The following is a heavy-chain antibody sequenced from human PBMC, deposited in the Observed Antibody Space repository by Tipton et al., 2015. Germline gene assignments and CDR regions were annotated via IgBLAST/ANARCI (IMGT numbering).Heavy chain of an antibody. V-gene: IGHV4-61*01. J-gene: IGHJ6*01. CDR3: ARDLEHGMDV. Sequence: TLSLTCTVSGGSVSSVSYYWGWIRQTPGKGLEWIGYISQRDSTNYNPSLKSRVTISTDTSKNQFFLNLTSVTAADTAVYFCARDLEHGMDVWGQGTTVTVSA. D-gene: IGHD5-24*01. CDR1: GGSVSSVSYY. CDR2: ISQRDST.